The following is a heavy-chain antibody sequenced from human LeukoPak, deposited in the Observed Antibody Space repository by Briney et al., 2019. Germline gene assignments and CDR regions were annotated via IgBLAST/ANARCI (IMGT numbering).Heavy chain of an antibody. V-gene: IGHV4-39*01. J-gene: IGHJ4*02. Sequence: SETLSLTCTVSGGSISSNSYYWGWIRQPPGKGLEWIGSIYYSGSTYYNPSLRSRVTISVDTSKNQFSPKLSSVTAADTAVYYCARHGAGSRVLIDYWGQGILVTVSS. CDR2: IYYSGST. CDR3: ARHGAGSRVLIDY. CDR1: GGSISSNSYY. D-gene: IGHD2-2*01.